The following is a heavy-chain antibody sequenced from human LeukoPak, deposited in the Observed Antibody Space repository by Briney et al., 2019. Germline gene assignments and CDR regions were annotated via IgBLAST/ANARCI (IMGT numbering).Heavy chain of an antibody. J-gene: IGHJ5*02. D-gene: IGHD3-22*01. V-gene: IGHV1-2*02. CDR2: INPNSGCS. CDR3: AKVRNYYDSSGWFDL. CDR1: GYTFTGYY. Sequence: GASVTVSCKASGYTFTGYYMHWVRQAPGQGLEWMGWINPNSGCSNYEQKIQGKVSMTRVTFISTAYMELSRLRSDDTAADYCAKVRNYYDSSGWFDLWGQGTLVTVSS.